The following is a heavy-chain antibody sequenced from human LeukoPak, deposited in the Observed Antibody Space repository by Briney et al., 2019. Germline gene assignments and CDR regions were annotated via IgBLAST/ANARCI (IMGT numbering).Heavy chain of an antibody. CDR3: ARVYYYYMDV. J-gene: IGHJ6*03. Sequence: GGSLRLSCAASGFTFDDYGMSWVRQAPGKGLEWVSGINWNGGSTGYADSVKGRFTISRDNAKNSLYLQMNSPRAEDTALYHCARVYYYYMDVWGKGTTVTISS. CDR1: GFTFDDYG. CDR2: INWNGGST. V-gene: IGHV3-20*01.